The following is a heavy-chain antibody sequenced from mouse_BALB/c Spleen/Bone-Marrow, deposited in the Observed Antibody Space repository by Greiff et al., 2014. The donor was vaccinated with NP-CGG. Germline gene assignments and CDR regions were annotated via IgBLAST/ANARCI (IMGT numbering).Heavy chain of an antibody. CDR1: GYTFTSYY. D-gene: IGHD2-14*01. CDR2: IYPGNVNT. V-gene: IGHV1S56*01. CDR3: AGGEVPSFYAMDY. J-gene: IGHJ4*01. Sequence: QVQLQQSGPELVKPGASVRISCKASGYTFTSYYIHWVKQRPGQGLEWIGWIYPGNVNTKYNEKFKGKATLTADKSSSTAYMQLSSLTSEDSAVYFCAGGEVPSFYAMDYWGQGTSVTVSS.